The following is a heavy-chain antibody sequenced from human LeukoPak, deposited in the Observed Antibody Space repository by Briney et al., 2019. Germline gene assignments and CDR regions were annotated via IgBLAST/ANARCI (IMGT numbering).Heavy chain of an antibody. Sequence: GASVKVSCKASGYTFTSYYMHWVRQAPGQGLEWMGIINPNGGSTSYAQKFQGRVTMTRDMSTNTVYMEVSSLRSEDTAVYYCTRDRLPRLVIPGDALDIWGQGTMVTVSS. CDR3: TRDRLPRLVIPGDALDI. CDR2: INPNGGST. J-gene: IGHJ3*02. CDR1: GYTFTSYY. V-gene: IGHV1-46*01. D-gene: IGHD3-9*01.